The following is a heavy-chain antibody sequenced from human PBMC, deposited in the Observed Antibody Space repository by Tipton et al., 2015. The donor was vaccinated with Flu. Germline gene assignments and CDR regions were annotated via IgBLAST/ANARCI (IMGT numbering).Heavy chain of an antibody. CDR3: ARIYYYGSGDYYLDS. J-gene: IGHJ4*02. V-gene: IGHV4-61*02. CDR2: IYTTGST. D-gene: IGHD3-10*01. Sequence: TLSLTCTVSGGSMSSGSYYWSWIRQPAGKGLEWIGRIYTTGSTNYNPSLKSRVTISADTSKNKFSLELRSVTAADTAVYYCARIYYYGSGDYYLDSWGQGTLVTVSS. CDR1: GGSMSSGSYY.